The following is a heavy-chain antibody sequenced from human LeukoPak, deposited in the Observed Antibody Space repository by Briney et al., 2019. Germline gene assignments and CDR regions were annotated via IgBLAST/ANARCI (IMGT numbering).Heavy chain of an antibody. V-gene: IGHV1-18*01. CDR2: ISAYNGNT. Sequence: ASVKVSCKASGYTFTSYGISWVRQAPGQGLEWMGWISAYNGNTNYAQKLQGRGTMTTDTSTSTAYMELRSLRSDDTAVYYCARERGNDFWSGYSHRELDYWGQGTLVTVSS. CDR3: ARERGNDFWSGYSHRELDY. J-gene: IGHJ4*02. CDR1: GYTFTSYG. D-gene: IGHD3-3*01.